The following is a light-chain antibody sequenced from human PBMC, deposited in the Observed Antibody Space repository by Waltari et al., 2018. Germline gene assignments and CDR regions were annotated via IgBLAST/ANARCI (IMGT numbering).Light chain of an antibody. CDR2: EVN. J-gene: IGLJ1*01. CDR3: ASYAGGDTPYV. CDR1: RSDVGGYPY. V-gene: IGLV2-8*01. Sequence: QSALTQPPPASGSPGPSVPIPCTGARSDVGGYPYVSWYQQHPGKAPKVIIYEVNKRPSGVPDRFFGSKSGSTASLTVSGLQAEDEANYYCASYAGGDTPYVFGTGTKVTVL.